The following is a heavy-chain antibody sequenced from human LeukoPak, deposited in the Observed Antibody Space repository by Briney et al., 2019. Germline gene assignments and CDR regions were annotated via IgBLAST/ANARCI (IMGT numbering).Heavy chain of an antibody. V-gene: IGHV4-59*01. D-gene: IGHD4-17*01. J-gene: IGHJ6*03. CDR3: ARTVTKSYYYYYMDV. Sequence: SETLSLTCTVSGGSISGYYWSWVRQPPGKGLECIGYIYYSGSTKYNPSLKSRVTISVDTSKNQFSLKLSSVTAADTAVYYCARTVTKSYYYYYMDVWGKGTTVTVSS. CDR2: IYYSGST. CDR1: GGSISGYY.